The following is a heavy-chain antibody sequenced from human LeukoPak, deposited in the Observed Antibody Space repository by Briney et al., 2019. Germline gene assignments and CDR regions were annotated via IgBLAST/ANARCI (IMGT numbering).Heavy chain of an antibody. J-gene: IGHJ4*02. CDR2: IHHSGST. CDR3: AKKIAVPAYYFDC. Sequence: SETLSLTCVVSGGSISSNNWWSWVRQPPGKGLEWIGEIHHSGSTNYNPSLKSRVTISIDKSKNQFSLKLSSVTAADTAVYYCAKKIAVPAYYFDCWGRGTLVTVSS. V-gene: IGHV4-4*02. D-gene: IGHD6-19*01. CDR1: GGSISSNNW.